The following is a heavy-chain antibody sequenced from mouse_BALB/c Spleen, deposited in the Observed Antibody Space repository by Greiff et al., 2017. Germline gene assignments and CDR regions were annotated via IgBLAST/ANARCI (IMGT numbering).Heavy chain of an antibody. Sequence: VQLQQPGAELVKPGASVKLSCKASGYTFTSYWMHWVKQRPGQGLEWIGEIDPSDSYTNYNHKFKGKATLTVDKSSSTAYMQLSSLTSEDSAVYYCARKWLLRDWYFDVWGAGTTVTVSS. CDR2: IDPSDSYT. J-gene: IGHJ1*01. CDR1: GYTFTSYW. CDR3: ARKWLLRDWYFDV. V-gene: IGHV1-69*02. D-gene: IGHD2-3*01.